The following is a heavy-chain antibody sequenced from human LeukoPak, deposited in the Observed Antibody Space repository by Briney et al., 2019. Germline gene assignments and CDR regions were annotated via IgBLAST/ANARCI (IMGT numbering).Heavy chain of an antibody. CDR3: ARGSPYYYGSGNWFDP. Sequence: PSETLSLTCAVSGYSISSGDYWGWVRQPPGKGLEWFGSILNSGSTYYNPSLKSRVTISVDTSKNQFSLKLSSVTAADTAVYYCARGSPYYYGSGNWFDPWGQGTLVTVSS. CDR1: GYSISSGDY. J-gene: IGHJ5*02. D-gene: IGHD3-10*01. V-gene: IGHV4-38-2*01. CDR2: ILNSGST.